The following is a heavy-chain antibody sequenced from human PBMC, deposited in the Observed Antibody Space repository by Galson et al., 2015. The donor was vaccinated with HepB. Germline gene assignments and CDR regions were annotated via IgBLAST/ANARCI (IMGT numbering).Heavy chain of an antibody. CDR2: INTDGSST. CDR3: VSYDFWRGFSYGMDV. J-gene: IGHJ6*02. CDR1: GFTFNNYW. V-gene: IGHV3-74*01. Sequence: SLRLSCAASGFTFNNYWMNWVRQAPGKGLVWVSRINTDGSSTSYADSVKGRFTISRDNAKNTLYLQMNSLRGEDTAVYYCVSYDFWRGFSYGMDVWGQGTTVTVSS. D-gene: IGHD3-3*01.